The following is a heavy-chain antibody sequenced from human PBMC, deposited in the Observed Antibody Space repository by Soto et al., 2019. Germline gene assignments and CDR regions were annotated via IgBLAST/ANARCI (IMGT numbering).Heavy chain of an antibody. V-gene: IGHV1-18*01. CDR3: ARVDPRGVAVVRDY. D-gene: IGHD3-10*01. J-gene: IGHJ4*02. CDR2: ISGFNGQT. Sequence: GSVKVCFNASGDTFASHGFSLVRQAPGQGLEWMGWISGFNGQTNYALKFQGRVTLTTDASTSTAYMELRSLRSDDTAVYFCARVDPRGVAVVRDYWGQGTLVTVSS. CDR1: GDTFASHG.